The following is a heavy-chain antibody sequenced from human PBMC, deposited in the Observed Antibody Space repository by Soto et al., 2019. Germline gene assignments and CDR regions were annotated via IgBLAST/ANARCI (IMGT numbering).Heavy chain of an antibody. D-gene: IGHD3-10*01. CDR3: AGMVRGSNIDYYHYMDV. V-gene: IGHV1-18*01. CDR2: ISASNGDT. J-gene: IGHJ6*03. Sequence: QVQLVQSGGVMKKPGASVKVSCKASGYTFTSHGISWVRQAPGQGLEWMGWISASNGDTNYAQKYQGRVTVTTDTSTSTGCMELRSMRSEDTAVYYCAGMVRGSNIDYYHYMDVWGEGTTVTVSS. CDR1: GYTFTSHG.